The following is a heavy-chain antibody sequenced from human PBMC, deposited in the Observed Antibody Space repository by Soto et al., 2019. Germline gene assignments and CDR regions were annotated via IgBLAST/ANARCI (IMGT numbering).Heavy chain of an antibody. CDR3: ARLGETYYDFWSGYYYYYGMDV. J-gene: IGHJ6*02. CDR1: GYSISSGYY. V-gene: IGHV4-38-2*01. Sequence: SETLSLTCAVSGYSISSGYYWGWIRQPPGKGLEWIGSIYHSGSTYYNPSLKSRVTISVDTSKNQFSLKLSSVTAADTAVYYCARLGETYYDFWSGYYYYYGMDVWGQGTTVTVSS. CDR2: IYHSGST. D-gene: IGHD3-3*01.